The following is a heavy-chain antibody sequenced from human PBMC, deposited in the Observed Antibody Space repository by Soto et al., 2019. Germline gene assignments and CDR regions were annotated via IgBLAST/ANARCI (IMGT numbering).Heavy chain of an antibody. CDR1: GFSLSNARMG. V-gene: IGHV2-26*01. Sequence: QVTLKESGPVLVKPTETLTLTCTVSGFSLSNARMGVSWIRQPPGKALEWLAHIFSNDEKSYSTSLKSRLTISKDTSKRQVVLTMTNMAPVDPATYYCARIRPEWFGRAFDIWGQGTMVTVSS. D-gene: IGHD3-3*01. J-gene: IGHJ3*02. CDR3: ARIRPEWFGRAFDI. CDR2: IFSNDEK.